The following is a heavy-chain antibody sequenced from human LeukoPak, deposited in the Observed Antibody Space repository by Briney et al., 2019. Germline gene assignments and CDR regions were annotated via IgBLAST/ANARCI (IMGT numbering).Heavy chain of an antibody. CDR3: ARASMVRGVIITKSSGSLPPGY. J-gene: IGHJ4*02. V-gene: IGHV1-2*02. CDR1: GYTLTGYY. CDR2: INPNSGGT. Sequence: ASVKVSCKASGYTLTGYYMHWVRQAPGQGLEWIGWINPNSGGTNYAQKFQGRVTMTRDTSISTAYMELSRLRSDDTAVYYCARASMVRGVIITKSSGSLPPGYWGQGTLVTVSS. D-gene: IGHD3-10*01.